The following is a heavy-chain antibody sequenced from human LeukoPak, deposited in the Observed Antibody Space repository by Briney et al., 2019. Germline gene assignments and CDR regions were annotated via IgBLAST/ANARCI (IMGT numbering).Heavy chain of an antibody. CDR1: GFTFRDHS. Sequence: GGSLRLSCAASGFTFRDHSMSWVRQAPGKGLEWVSVIYSGGSTYYADSVKGRFTISRDNSKNTLYLQMNSLRAEDTAVYYCARDLHVWGQGTTVTVSS. CDR3: ARDLHV. CDR2: IYSGGST. V-gene: IGHV3-53*01. J-gene: IGHJ6*02.